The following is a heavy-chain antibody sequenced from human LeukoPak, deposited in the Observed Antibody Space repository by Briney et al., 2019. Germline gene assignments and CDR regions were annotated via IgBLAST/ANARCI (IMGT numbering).Heavy chain of an antibody. D-gene: IGHD2-2*01. CDR3: ARGSCSSTSCYAATSYYFDY. Sequence: PGGSLRLSCAASGFTFSSYAMSWIRQPPGKGLEWTGEINHSGSTNYNPSLKSRVTISVDTSKNQFSLKLSSVTAADTAVYYCARGSCSSTSCYAATSYYFDYWGQGTLVTVSS. V-gene: IGHV4-34*01. CDR2: INHSGST. J-gene: IGHJ4*02. CDR1: GFTFSSYA.